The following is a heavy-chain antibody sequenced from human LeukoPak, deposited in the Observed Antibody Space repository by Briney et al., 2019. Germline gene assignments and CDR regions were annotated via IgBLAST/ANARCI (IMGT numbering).Heavy chain of an antibody. V-gene: IGHV3-53*01. CDR3: VRAPNQYYFDS. Sequence: TGGSLRLSCAASGVTVSNTYMTRVRQAPGKGLEWVSIIYSDGSTLYADSLTGRFAISRDNSKNTLYLQMNSLGAEDTAVYYCVRAPNQYYFDSWGQGTLVTVSS. D-gene: IGHD1-14*01. CDR1: GVTVSNTY. J-gene: IGHJ4*02. CDR2: IYSDGST.